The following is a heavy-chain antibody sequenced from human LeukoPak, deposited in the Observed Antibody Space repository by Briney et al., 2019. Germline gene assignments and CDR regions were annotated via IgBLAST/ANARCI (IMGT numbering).Heavy chain of an antibody. V-gene: IGHV3-20*04. Sequence: GGSLRLSCAASGFTFDDYGMSWVRQAPGKGLEWVSGINWNGGSTGYADSVKGRFTISRDNAKNSLYLQMNSLRAEDTALYYCARERYSSSWPAVFDYWGQGTLVTVSS. J-gene: IGHJ4*02. CDR1: GFTFDDYG. CDR3: ARERYSSSWPAVFDY. D-gene: IGHD6-13*01. CDR2: INWNGGST.